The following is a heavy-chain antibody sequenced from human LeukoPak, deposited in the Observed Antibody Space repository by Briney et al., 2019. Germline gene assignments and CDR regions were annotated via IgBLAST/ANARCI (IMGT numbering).Heavy chain of an antibody. CDR2: ISYDGSNK. CDR3: AKAAWIQLWLLDY. V-gene: IGHV3-30*18. CDR1: GFTFSSYG. J-gene: IGHJ4*02. Sequence: GSLSLSCAASGFTFSSYGMHWVRQAPGKGLEWVAVISYDGSNKYYADSVKGRFTISRDNSKNTLYLQMNSLRAEDTAVYYCAKAAWIQLWLLDYWGQGTLVTVSS. D-gene: IGHD5-18*01.